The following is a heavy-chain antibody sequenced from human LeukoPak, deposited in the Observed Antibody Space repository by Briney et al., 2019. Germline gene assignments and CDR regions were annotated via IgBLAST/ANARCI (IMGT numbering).Heavy chain of an antibody. J-gene: IGHJ4*02. V-gene: IGHV3-21*01. CDR3: AKDPRDITIFGVVIIEDSYYFDY. Sequence: PGGSLRLSCAASGFTFSSYSMKWVRQAPGKGLEWVSSISTGSSYIYYADSVKGRFTISRDNAKNSLYLQMNSLRAEDTAVYYCAKDPRDITIFGVVIIEDSYYFDYWGQGTLVTVSS. CDR1: GFTFSSYS. CDR2: ISTGSSYI. D-gene: IGHD3-3*01.